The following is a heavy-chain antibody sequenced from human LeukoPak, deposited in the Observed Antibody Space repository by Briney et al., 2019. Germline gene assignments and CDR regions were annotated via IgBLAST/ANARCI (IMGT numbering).Heavy chain of an antibody. D-gene: IGHD3-10*01. Sequence: PGGSLRLSCAASGFTFSSYWMSWVRQAPGKGLEWVSVIYSGGSTYYADSVKGRFTISRDNSKNTLYLQMNSLRAEDTAVYYCARDLTGVGDHWGQGTLVTVSS. J-gene: IGHJ4*02. V-gene: IGHV3-66*01. CDR1: GFTFSSYW. CDR2: IYSGGST. CDR3: ARDLTGVGDH.